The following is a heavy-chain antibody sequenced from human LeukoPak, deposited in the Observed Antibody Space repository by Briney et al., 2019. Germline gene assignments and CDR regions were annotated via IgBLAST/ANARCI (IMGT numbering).Heavy chain of an antibody. D-gene: IGHD4-17*01. CDR2: MNPYSGNT. J-gene: IGHJ4*02. CDR3: ATAAPDGDYFFRPSGFDY. Sequence: ASVKVSCKTSGYIFTSYDINWVRQATGQGLEWMGWMNPYSGNTGYSQKFQGRVTMTEDTSTDTAYMELSSLRSEDTAVYYCATAAPDGDYFFRPSGFDYWGQGTLVTVSS. V-gene: IGHV1-8*01. CDR1: GYIFTSYD.